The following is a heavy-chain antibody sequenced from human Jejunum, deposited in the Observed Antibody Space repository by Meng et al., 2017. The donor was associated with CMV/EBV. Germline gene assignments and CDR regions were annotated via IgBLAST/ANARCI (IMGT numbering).Heavy chain of an antibody. CDR1: TFSSHG. V-gene: IGHV3-30*02. J-gene: IGHJ4*02. Sequence: TFSSHGLHWVRQAPGRGLEWVSFIRFHGSTTYYADAVKGRFTVSRDNSKNTLYLQMNSLRAEDTAVYYCAREAQMSYSGSFQVDYWGQGMLVTVSS. CDR2: IRFHGSTT. D-gene: IGHD1-26*01. CDR3: AREAQMSYSGSFQVDY.